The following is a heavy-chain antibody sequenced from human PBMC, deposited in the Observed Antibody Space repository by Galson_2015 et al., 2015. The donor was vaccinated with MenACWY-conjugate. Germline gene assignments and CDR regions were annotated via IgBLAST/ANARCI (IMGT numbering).Heavy chain of an antibody. V-gene: IGHV4-61*01. J-gene: IGHJ4*02. CDR3: ARATIAVVASGY. CDR2: IYDSGST. D-gene: IGHD6-19*01. Sequence: SETLSLTCPVSGGSVSSGSYYWNWIRQHPGKGLEWIGYIYDSGSTHYNPSLQSRVTISVDTSKNQFSLKLHSVTAADTAVYYCARATIAVVASGYWGQGTLVTVSS. CDR1: GGSVSSGSYY.